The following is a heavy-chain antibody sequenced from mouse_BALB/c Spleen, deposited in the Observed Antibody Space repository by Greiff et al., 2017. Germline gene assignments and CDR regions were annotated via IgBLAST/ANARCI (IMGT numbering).Heavy chain of an antibody. CDR1: GFTFSDYY. CDR3: ARGGPISPFAY. CDR2: ISDGGSYT. J-gene: IGHJ3*01. Sequence: EVKLVESGGGLVKPGGSLKLSCAASGFTFSDYYMYWVRQTPEKRLEWVATISDGGSYTYYPDSVKGRFTISRDNAKNNLYLQMSSLKSEDTAMYYCARGGPISPFAYWGQGTLVTVSA. V-gene: IGHV5-4*02.